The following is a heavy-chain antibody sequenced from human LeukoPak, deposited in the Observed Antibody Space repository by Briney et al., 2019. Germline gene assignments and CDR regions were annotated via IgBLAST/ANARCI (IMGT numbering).Heavy chain of an antibody. CDR1: GFTFSNYG. CDR2: ISVSGGVT. V-gene: IGHV3-23*01. J-gene: IGHJ4*02. Sequence: GGSLRLSCAASGFTFSNYGMSWVRPAPGKGLEWVSGISVSGGVTSYVDSVKGRFTISRDNSKNTLYLQMNSLRAEDTGVYYCAKSGYSDGSGYYAAYYFDYWGQGTLVTVSS. D-gene: IGHD3-22*01. CDR3: AKSGYSDGSGYYAAYYFDY.